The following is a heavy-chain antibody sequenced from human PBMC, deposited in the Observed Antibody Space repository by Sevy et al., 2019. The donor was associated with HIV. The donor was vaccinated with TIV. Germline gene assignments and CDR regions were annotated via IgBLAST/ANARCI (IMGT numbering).Heavy chain of an antibody. CDR2: TYYRSKWYN. Sequence: SQTLSLTCVISGDSVSSNSAAWNWIRQSPSRGLEWLGRTYYRSKWYNDYAVSVKSRITINPDTSKNQFSLQLNSVTPEDTAVYYCARDDYYGSGSLGDYYYYGMDVWGQGTTVTVSS. CDR1: GDSVSSNSAA. D-gene: IGHD3-10*01. CDR3: ARDDYYGSGSLGDYYYYGMDV. V-gene: IGHV6-1*01. J-gene: IGHJ6*02.